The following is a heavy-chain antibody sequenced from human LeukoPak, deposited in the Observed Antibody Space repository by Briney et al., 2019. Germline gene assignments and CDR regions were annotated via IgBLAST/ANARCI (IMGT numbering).Heavy chain of an antibody. J-gene: IGHJ4*02. Sequence: GRSLRLSCAASGFTSSSYAMHWVRQAPGKGVEWLAFISYDGSNKYFPDSVKGRFTISRDNSKNTLHLQMNSLRVEDTAVYYCAKGDGTDFWSGSLVGDYWGQGTLVTVSS. CDR1: GFTSSSYA. D-gene: IGHD3-3*01. CDR3: AKGDGTDFWSGSLVGDY. V-gene: IGHV3-30*18. CDR2: ISYDGSNK.